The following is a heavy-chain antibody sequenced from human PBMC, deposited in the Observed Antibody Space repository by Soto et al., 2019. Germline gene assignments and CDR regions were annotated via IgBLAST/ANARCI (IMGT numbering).Heavy chain of an antibody. CDR3: ARGGGDYCGCDCHGWFDP. Sequence: QVQLQQWGAGLLKPSETLSLTCAVYGGSFSGYYWSWIRQPPGKGLEWIGEINHSGSTNYNPSLKSRVTISVDTSKNQFSLKLSSVTAADTAVYYCARGGGDYCGCDCHGWFDPWGQGTLVTVSS. D-gene: IGHD2-21*02. J-gene: IGHJ5*02. V-gene: IGHV4-34*01. CDR2: INHSGST. CDR1: GGSFSGYY.